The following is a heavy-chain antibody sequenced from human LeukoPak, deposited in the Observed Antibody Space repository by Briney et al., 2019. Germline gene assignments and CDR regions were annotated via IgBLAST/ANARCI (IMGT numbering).Heavy chain of an antibody. CDR2: IIPIFGTA. CDR3: ARGEVPPHYFDS. J-gene: IGHJ4*02. V-gene: IGHV1-69*13. CDR1: GGTFSSYA. Sequence: ASVKVSCKASGGTFSSYAISWVRQAPGQGLEWMGGIIPIFGTANYAQRFQGRVTITADESTTTAYMEVGSLRSEDTAVYYCARGEVPPHYFDSWGQGTLVTVSS.